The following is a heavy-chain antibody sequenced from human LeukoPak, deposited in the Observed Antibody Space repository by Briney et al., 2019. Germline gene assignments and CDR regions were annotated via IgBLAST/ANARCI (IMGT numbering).Heavy chain of an antibody. V-gene: IGHV6-1*01. D-gene: IGHD3-16*02. J-gene: IGHJ4*02. CDR3: ARDSAYDYVWGSYRLSFDY. CDR1: GDSVSSNSAA. CDR2: TYYRSKWYN. Sequence: SQTLSLTCAISGDSVSSNSAAWNWIRQSPSRGLEWLGRTYYRSKWYNDYAVSVKSRTTINPDTSKNQFSLQLNSVTPENTAVYYCARDSAYDYVWGSYRLSFDYWGQGTLVTVSS.